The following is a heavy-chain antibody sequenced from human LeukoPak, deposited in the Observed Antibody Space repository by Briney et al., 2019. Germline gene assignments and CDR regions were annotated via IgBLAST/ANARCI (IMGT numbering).Heavy chain of an antibody. CDR2: FYSGINT. J-gene: IGHJ3*02. D-gene: IGHD2-15*01. CDR3: ARPLVAATANDAFDI. Sequence: PGGSLRLSCAASGFTVSNNSMSWVRQAPGKGLEWVSFFYSGINTYYADFVKGRFTISRDNSKNTLYLQMNNLRAEDTAVYYCARPLVAATANDAFDIWGQGTMVTVSS. V-gene: IGHV3-66*01. CDR1: GFTVSNNS.